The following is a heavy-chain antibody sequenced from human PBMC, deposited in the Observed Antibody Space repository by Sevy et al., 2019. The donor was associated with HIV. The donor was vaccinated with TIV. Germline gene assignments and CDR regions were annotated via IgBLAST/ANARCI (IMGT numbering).Heavy chain of an antibody. V-gene: IGHV3-20*04. CDR3: ARVVYGSGSYYLTEYFDY. J-gene: IGHJ4*02. Sequence: GGSLRLSCAASGFTFDDYGMSWVRQAPGKGLEWVSGINWNGGSTGYADSVKGRFTISRDNAKNSLYLQMNSLRAEDTALYYCARVVYGSGSYYLTEYFDYWGQRTLVTVSS. CDR1: GFTFDDYG. D-gene: IGHD3-10*01. CDR2: INWNGGST.